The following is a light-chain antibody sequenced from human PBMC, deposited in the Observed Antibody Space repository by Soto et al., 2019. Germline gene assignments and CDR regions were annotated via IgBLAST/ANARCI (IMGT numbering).Light chain of an antibody. CDR1: SSDVCGYNY. J-gene: IGLJ2*01. CDR2: EVS. CDR3: SSYTSSSTLV. Sequence: QSVLTQPASVSGSTEQTITISCTGTSSDVCGYNYVSWYQQHPGKAPKLMIYEVSNRPSGVSNRFSGSKSGNTASLTISGLQAEDEADYYCSSYTSSSTLVFGGGTKLTVL. V-gene: IGLV2-14*01.